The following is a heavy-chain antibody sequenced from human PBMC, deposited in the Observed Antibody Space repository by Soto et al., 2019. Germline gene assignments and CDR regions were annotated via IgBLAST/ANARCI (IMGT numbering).Heavy chain of an antibody. V-gene: IGHV1-18*01. CDR3: ARGGSTWSAEYYQH. Sequence: GASVTVSCKASGYTFTNYGISWVRQAPGQGPQWMGWISCYNGDTKYAQTLQGRVTMTTDTSTSTAYMELRSLRSDDTAVYYCARGGSTWSAEYYQHWGQGTVVTVSS. CDR2: ISCYNGDT. CDR1: GYTFTNYG. J-gene: IGHJ1*01. D-gene: IGHD6-13*01.